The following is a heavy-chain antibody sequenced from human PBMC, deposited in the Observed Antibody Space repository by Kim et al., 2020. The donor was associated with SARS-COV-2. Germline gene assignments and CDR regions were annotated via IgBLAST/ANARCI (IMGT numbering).Heavy chain of an antibody. Sequence: ASVKVSCKASGYTFTSYAMHWVRQAPGQRLEWMGWINAGNGNTKYSQKFQGRVTITRDTSASTAYMELSSLRSEDTAVYYCARQLAVAGTWKPWGQGTLVTVSS. CDR2: INAGNGNT. J-gene: IGHJ5*02. D-gene: IGHD6-19*01. V-gene: IGHV1-3*01. CDR3: ARQLAVAGTWKP. CDR1: GYTFTSYA.